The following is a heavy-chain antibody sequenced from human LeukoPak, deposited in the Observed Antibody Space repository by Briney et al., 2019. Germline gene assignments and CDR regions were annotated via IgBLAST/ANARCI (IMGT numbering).Heavy chain of an antibody. D-gene: IGHD6-19*01. J-gene: IGHJ4*02. CDR2: INPNSGGT. CDR3: ATGIAVAGGFDY. Sequence: ASVKVSCTASGYTFAGYYMHWVRQAPGQGLERMGWINPNSGGTNYAQKFQGWVTMTRDTSISTAYMELSRLRSDDTAVYYCATGIAVAGGFDYWGQGTLVTVSS. CDR1: GYTFAGYY. V-gene: IGHV1-2*04.